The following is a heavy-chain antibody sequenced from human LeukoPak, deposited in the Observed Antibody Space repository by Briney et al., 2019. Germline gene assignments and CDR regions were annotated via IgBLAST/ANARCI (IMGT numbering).Heavy chain of an antibody. CDR1: GFTFSDYS. CDR2: ISSSSLYI. Sequence: GGSLGLSCAASGFTFSDYSMNWVRQAPGKGLEWVSYISSSSLYINYADSVKGRFTVSRDNAKNSLFLQMNSLRAEDTAVYYCVREAYEYHFDYWGQGTLVTVSS. J-gene: IGHJ4*02. V-gene: IGHV3-21*06. D-gene: IGHD5-12*01. CDR3: VREAYEYHFDY.